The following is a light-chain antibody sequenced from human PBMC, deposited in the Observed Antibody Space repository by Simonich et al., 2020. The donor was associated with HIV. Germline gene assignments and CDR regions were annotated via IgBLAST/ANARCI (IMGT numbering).Light chain of an antibody. J-gene: IGKJ2*01. CDR1: PGISSY. Sequence: AIRLPQSPSSLSASTGERVTITCRASPGISSYLAWYQQKPGKAPKLMIYAASTLQSGVPSRCSGSGSGTDFTLTISCLQSEDFATYYCQQYYSTPRTLGQGTKLEIK. V-gene: IGKV1-8*01. CDR3: QQYYSTPRT. CDR2: AAS.